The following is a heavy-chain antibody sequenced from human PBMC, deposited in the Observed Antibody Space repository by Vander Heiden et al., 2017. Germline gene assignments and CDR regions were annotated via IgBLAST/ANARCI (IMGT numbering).Heavy chain of an antibody. V-gene: IGHV3-48*01. Sequence: EVQLVESGGGLVQTGGSLRLSCEASGFTFSSYSMNWVSQAPGKGLEWVSYISSSISTIYYADSVKGLFTISRDNAKNSLYLQMNSLRAEDTAVYYCAREVGAIVYDAFDIWGQGTMVTVSS. CDR1: GFTFSSYS. D-gene: IGHD1-26*01. CDR3: AREVGAIVYDAFDI. J-gene: IGHJ3*02. CDR2: ISSSISTI.